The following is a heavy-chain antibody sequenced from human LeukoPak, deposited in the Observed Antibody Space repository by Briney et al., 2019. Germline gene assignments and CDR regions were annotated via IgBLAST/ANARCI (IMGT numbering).Heavy chain of an antibody. J-gene: IGHJ3*02. V-gene: IGHV3-30*18. Sequence: GGSLRLSCAASGFTFSSYGMPWVRQAPGKGLEWVAVISYDGSNKYYADSVKGRFTIPRDNSKNTLYLQMNSLRAEDTAVYYCAKDPDVDTAMGDAFDIWGQGTMVTVSS. CDR3: AKDPDVDTAMGDAFDI. CDR2: ISYDGSNK. D-gene: IGHD5-18*01. CDR1: GFTFSSYG.